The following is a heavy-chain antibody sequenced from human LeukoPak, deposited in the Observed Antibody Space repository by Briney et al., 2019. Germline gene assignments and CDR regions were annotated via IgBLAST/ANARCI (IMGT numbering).Heavy chain of an antibody. Sequence: GGSLRLSCVASGFPFTYSWMSWVRQAPGKGLDWVGRIKSKTYGATTAYTTPVNGRFTISRDDSKNTLYLEMNSLKTEDTGVYYCVAWDDTSGHFPAPIDYWGQGTLVTVSS. J-gene: IGHJ4*02. CDR1: GFPFTYSW. D-gene: IGHD3-22*01. CDR3: VAWDDTSGHFPAPIDY. CDR2: IKSKTYGATT. V-gene: IGHV3-15*01.